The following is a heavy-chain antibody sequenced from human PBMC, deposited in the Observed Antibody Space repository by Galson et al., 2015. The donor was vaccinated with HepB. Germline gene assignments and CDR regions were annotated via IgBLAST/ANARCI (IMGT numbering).Heavy chain of an antibody. J-gene: IGHJ4*02. V-gene: IGHV5-51*01. CDR2: IDPGGSNI. CDR3: ASTGDYDFNFDY. D-gene: IGHD3-3*01. CDR1: GHSFTSYW. Sequence: QSGAEVKKPGESLKISRKGSGHSFTSYWIGWVRQMPGKGLGWMGNIDPGGSNIRYSPSSQGQVTISADRSINTAYLQWSSLKASDTAMYYCASTGDYDFNFDYWGQGTLVTVSS.